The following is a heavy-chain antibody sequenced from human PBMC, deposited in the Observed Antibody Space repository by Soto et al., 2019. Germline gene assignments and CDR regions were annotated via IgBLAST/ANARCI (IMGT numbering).Heavy chain of an antibody. V-gene: IGHV4-31*02. CDR3: ARGSEGSRCMDV. Sequence: QVQLQESGPGLVKPSQTLSLTCTVSGGSISSGGYYWSWIRQHPGKGLEWIGNIYYSGSTSYNPSLKSRVIISVDKSKNQFSLKLSSMTAADTAVYYCARGSEGSRCMDVWGQGTTVTVSS. CDR2: IYYSGST. CDR1: GGSISSGGYY. J-gene: IGHJ6*02. D-gene: IGHD3-10*01.